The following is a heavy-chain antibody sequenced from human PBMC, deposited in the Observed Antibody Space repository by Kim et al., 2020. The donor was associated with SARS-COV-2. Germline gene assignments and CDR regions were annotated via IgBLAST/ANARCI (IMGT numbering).Heavy chain of an antibody. Sequence: GGSLRLSCAASGFTVSSYSMNWVRQAPGKGLEWVSSISSSSSYIYYADSVKGRFTISRDNAKNSLYLQMNSLRAEDTAVYYCAVIPMVRGALWGQGTLVTVSS. J-gene: IGHJ4*02. CDR1: GFTVSSYS. CDR3: AVIPMVRGAL. D-gene: IGHD3-10*01. V-gene: IGHV3-21*01. CDR2: ISSSSSYI.